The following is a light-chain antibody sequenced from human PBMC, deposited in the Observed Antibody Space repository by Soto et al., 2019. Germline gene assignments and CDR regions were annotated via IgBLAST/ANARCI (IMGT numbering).Light chain of an antibody. CDR1: SSDVGAYNY. J-gene: IGLJ2*01. Sequence: QSVLTQPPSASGSPGQSVTISCTGTSSDVGAYNYVSWYQQHPGKAPKLMIYEVSKRPSGVPDRFSGSKSGTSASLAISGLQSEDEADYYCAAWDDSLNGVVFGGGTKVTVL. V-gene: IGLV2-8*01. CDR2: EVS. CDR3: AAWDDSLNGVV.